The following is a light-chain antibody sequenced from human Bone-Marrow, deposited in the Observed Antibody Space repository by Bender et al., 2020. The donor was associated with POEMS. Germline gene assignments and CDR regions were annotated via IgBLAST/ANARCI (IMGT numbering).Light chain of an antibody. CDR1: SSDVGNYNF. J-gene: IGLJ3*02. V-gene: IGLV2-14*02. CDR3: AVWDDSLNGWV. Sequence: QSALTQPASVSGSPGQSITISCTGTSSDVGNYNFVSWYQQHPGKAPKLMIYEVSKRPSEVPDRFSGSRSGTSASLAISGLQSEDEADYYCAVWDDSLNGWVFGGGTKLTVL. CDR2: EVS.